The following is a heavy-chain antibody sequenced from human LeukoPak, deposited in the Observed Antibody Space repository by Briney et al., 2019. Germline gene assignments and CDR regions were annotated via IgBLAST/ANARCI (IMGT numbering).Heavy chain of an antibody. Sequence: SETLSLTCTVSGGSISSYYWSWIRQPPGKGLEWIGYIYYSGSTNYNPSLKSRVTISVDTSKNQFSLKLSSVTAADTAVYYCARDTYYYDSSGYYYFDYWGQGTVVTVSS. V-gene: IGHV4-59*12. D-gene: IGHD3-22*01. CDR1: GGSISSYY. J-gene: IGHJ4*02. CDR3: ARDTYYYDSSGYYYFDY. CDR2: IYYSGST.